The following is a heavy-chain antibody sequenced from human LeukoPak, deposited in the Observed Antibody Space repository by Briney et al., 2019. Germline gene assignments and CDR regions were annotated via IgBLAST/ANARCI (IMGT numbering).Heavy chain of an antibody. V-gene: IGHV4-38-2*01. D-gene: IGHD3-9*01. Sequence: SETLSLTCSVSGYSINNGYYWGWIRQPPGKGLEWIGTIYHSGSTYYNPSLKSRVTISLDTSRNQFSLKLSSVTAADTAVYYCAVLRYFDWLSPEDAFDIWGQGTMVTVSS. CDR1: GYSINNGYY. CDR2: IYHSGST. CDR3: AVLRYFDWLSPEDAFDI. J-gene: IGHJ3*02.